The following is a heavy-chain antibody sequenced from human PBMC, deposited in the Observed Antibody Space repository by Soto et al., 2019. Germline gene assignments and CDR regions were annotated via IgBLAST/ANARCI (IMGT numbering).Heavy chain of an antibody. J-gene: IGHJ6*03. CDR1: GFTLSGYA. CDR3: ARRARPDFYYMDV. D-gene: IGHD6-6*01. Sequence: EVQLAESGGGLAQPGGSLRLACAASGFTLSGYAMDWVRQAPGKGLGYVSGMSSNGVGTYDANYVQGRFTISRDNSKNTVYRQMGSLRREDRAGYYCARRARPDFYYMDVWGKGPTVTVSS. V-gene: IGHV3-64*01. CDR2: MSSNGVGT.